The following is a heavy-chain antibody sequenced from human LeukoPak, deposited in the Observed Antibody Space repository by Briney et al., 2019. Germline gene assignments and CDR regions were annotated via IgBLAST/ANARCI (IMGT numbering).Heavy chain of an antibody. J-gene: IGHJ4*02. CDR3: ARVGYCTSSSCYEEFDH. CDR2: VDPSDSYT. Sequence: PGESLKISCKGSGYRFTSYWINWVRQMPGKGLEWMGRVDPSDSYTNYSPSFQGHVTISADKSISTAYLQWSSLKASDTAMYYCARVGYCTSSSCYEEFDHWGQGTLVTVSS. D-gene: IGHD2-2*01. CDR1: GYRFTSYW. V-gene: IGHV5-10-1*01.